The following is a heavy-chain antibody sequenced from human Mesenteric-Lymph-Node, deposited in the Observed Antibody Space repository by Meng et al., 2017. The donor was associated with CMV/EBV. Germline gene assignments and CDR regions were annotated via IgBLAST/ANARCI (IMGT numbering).Heavy chain of an antibody. CDR3: ARDPDWNDVLDS. V-gene: IGHV3-7*01. J-gene: IGHJ4*02. CDR1: GLTLSNYW. D-gene: IGHD1-1*01. Sequence: GGSLRLSCAASGLTLSNYWMSWVRQAPGKGLEWVANIKQDGSEKYYVDSVKGRFTISRDDAKNSLYLQMNSLRAEDTAVYYCARDPDWNDVLDSWGQGTLVTVSS. CDR2: IKQDGSEK.